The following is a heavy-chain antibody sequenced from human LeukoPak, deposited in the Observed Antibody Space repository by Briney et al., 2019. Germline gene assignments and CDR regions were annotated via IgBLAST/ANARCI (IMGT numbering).Heavy chain of an antibody. CDR2: ISSSSSYI. CDR3: ARAHREANYYDSSGYYLKPYYFDY. J-gene: IGHJ4*02. CDR1: GFTFSSYS. V-gene: IGHV3-21*01. Sequence: PGGSLILSCAASGFTFSSYSMNLVRQAPGKGLEWVSSISSSSSYIYYADSVKGRFTISRDNAKNSLYLQMNSLRAEDTAVYYCARAHREANYYDSSGYYLKPYYFDYWGQGTLVTVSS. D-gene: IGHD3-22*01.